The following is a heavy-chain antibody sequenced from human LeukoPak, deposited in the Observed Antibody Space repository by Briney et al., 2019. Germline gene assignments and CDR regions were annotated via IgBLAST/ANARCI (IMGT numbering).Heavy chain of an antibody. Sequence: SETLSLTCTVSGGSIGSYYWSWIRQPPGKGLEWIGYIYFSGSTNYNPSLKSRVTISVDTSKNQFSLKLSSVTAADTAVYYCARYSASYAMDVWGKGTTVTVSS. CDR1: GGSIGSYY. CDR3: ARYSASYAMDV. J-gene: IGHJ6*03. V-gene: IGHV4-59*01. D-gene: IGHD6-13*01. CDR2: IYFSGST.